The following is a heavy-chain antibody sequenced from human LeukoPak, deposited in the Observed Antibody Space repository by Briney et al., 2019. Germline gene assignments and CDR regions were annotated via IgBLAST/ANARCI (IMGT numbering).Heavy chain of an antibody. D-gene: IGHD4/OR15-4a*01. J-gene: IGHJ6*02. CDR3: ARRLTMVLTDYGMDV. CDR1: GFTFSTYW. CDR2: INSDGSST. Sequence: PGGSLRLSCAASGFTFSTYWMHWVRQAPGKGLVWVSRINSDGSSTSYADSVKGRFTISRDNAKNTLYLQMNSLRAEDTAVYYCARRLTMVLTDYGMDVWGQGTTVTVSS. V-gene: IGHV3-74*01.